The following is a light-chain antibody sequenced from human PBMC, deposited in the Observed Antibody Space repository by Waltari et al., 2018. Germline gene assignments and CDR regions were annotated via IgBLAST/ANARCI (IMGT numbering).Light chain of an antibody. V-gene: IGKV3D-15*01. J-gene: IGKJ1*01. Sequence: EIVMTQSPATLSVSPGERATRSCRASPSVSSNLAWYQQKPGQAPRLLIYGASTRATGIPARFSGSGSGTEFTLTISSLQSEDFAVYYCQQYHNWPTFGQGTKVEIK. CDR3: QQYHNWPT. CDR1: PSVSSN. CDR2: GAS.